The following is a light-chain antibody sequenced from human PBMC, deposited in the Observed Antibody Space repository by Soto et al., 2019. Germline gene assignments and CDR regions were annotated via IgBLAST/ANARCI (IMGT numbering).Light chain of an antibody. CDR1: QSVCNF. V-gene: IGKV3-11*01. CDR2: DAS. J-gene: IGKJ5*01. Sequence: EIVLTQSPATLSLSPGERATLSCRASQSVCNFLAWYQQKPGQAPGLLIYDASSRATGIPARFSGSGSGTDFTLTISSLQPEDFATYYCQQSYTIPWMFGQGTRLEI. CDR3: QQSYTIPWM.